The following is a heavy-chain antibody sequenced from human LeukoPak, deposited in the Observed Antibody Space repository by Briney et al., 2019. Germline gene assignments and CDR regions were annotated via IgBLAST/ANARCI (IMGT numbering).Heavy chain of an antibody. Sequence: SETLSLTCTVSGGSVSSGSYYWSWIRQPPGKGLEWIGYIYYSGSTNYNPSLKSRVTISVDTSKNQFSLKLSSVTAADTAVYYCARVVGVPYDFWSGFYNYGMDVWGQGTTVTVSS. CDR3: ARVVGVPYDFWSGFYNYGMDV. CDR1: GGSVSSGSYY. CDR2: IYYSGST. J-gene: IGHJ6*02. D-gene: IGHD3-3*01. V-gene: IGHV4-61*01.